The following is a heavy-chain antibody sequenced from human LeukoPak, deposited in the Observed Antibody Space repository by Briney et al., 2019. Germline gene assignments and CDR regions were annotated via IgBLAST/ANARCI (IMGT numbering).Heavy chain of an antibody. V-gene: IGHV1-69*13. CDR3: ARQIVPAAMIHYYYGMDV. Sequence: SVKVSCKASGGTFSSYAISWVRQAPGQGLEWMGGIIPIFGTANYAQKFQGRVTITADESTSTAYMELSSLRSEDTAVYYCARQIVPAAMIHYYYGMDVWGQGTTATVSS. CDR1: GGTFSSYA. D-gene: IGHD2-2*01. CDR2: IIPIFGTA. J-gene: IGHJ6*02.